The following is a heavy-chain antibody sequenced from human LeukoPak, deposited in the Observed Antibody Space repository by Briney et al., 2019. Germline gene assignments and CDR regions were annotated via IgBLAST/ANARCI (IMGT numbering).Heavy chain of an antibody. J-gene: IGHJ4*01. Sequence: GASVKVSCKVSGDTLTELSMHWVRQAPGKGLEWMGGFDPKEGERVYAQNFQGRFTMTEDTSSGTAYMKLNSLRSEDTAVYYCTTREIVVEPAQTSMVRGVLWRSDFWGHGTLVTVSS. D-gene: IGHD3-10*01. CDR1: GDTLTELS. CDR2: FDPKEGER. CDR3: TTREIVVEPAQTSMVRGVLWRSDF. V-gene: IGHV1-24*01.